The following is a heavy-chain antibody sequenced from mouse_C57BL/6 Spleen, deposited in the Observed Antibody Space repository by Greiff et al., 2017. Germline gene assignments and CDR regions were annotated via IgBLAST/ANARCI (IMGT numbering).Heavy chain of an antibody. CDR2: ISSGSSTI. CDR3: ASRYAMDY. Sequence: EVKLMESGGGLVKPGGSLKLSCAASGFTFSDYGMHWVRQAPEKGLEWVAYISSGSSTIYYADTVKGRFTISRDNAKNTLFLQMTSLRSEDTAMYYCASRYAMDYWGQGTSVTGSS. CDR1: GFTFSDYG. J-gene: IGHJ4*01. V-gene: IGHV5-17*01.